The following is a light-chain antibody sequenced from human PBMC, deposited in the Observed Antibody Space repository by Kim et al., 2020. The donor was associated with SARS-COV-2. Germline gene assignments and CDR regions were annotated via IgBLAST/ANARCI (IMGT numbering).Light chain of an antibody. CDR2: DAS. V-gene: IGKV3-15*01. CDR1: QSVSGN. CDR3: QQYDNWPPYT. Sequence: VSPGARVILSCRASQSVSGNLTWYKVKPGQAPRLLIYDASTRATGIPARFSGSGSGTDFTLTISSLQSEDFALYYCQQYDNWPPYTFGQGTKLEI. J-gene: IGKJ2*01.